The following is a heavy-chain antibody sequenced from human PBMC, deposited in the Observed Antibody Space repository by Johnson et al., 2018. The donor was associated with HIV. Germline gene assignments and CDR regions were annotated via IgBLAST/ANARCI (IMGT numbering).Heavy chain of an antibody. J-gene: IGHJ3*02. Sequence: QVQLMESGGGVVQPGRSLRLSCAASGFTFNSYGMHWVRQAPGKGLEWVAVIWSDGSNKYYADSVKGRFTISRDNSKNTLYLQMNSLRAEDTAVYYCAKDPIKRQLVRDDAFDIWGQGTMVTVSS. CDR3: AKDPIKRQLVRDDAFDI. D-gene: IGHD6-13*01. CDR2: IWSDGSNK. V-gene: IGHV3-33*06. CDR1: GFTFNSYG.